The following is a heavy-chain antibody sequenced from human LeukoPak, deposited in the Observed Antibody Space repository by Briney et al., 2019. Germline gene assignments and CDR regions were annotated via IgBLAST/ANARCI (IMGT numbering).Heavy chain of an antibody. CDR1: GFTFSSYW. CDR2: ISGSGGST. Sequence: PGGSLRLSCAASGFTFSSYWMHWVRQAPGKGLEWVSAISGSGGSTYYADSVKGRFTISRDNSKNTLYLQMNSLRAEDTAVYYCAKVELHPDYGGKGYWGQGTLVTVSS. V-gene: IGHV3-23*01. D-gene: IGHD4-23*01. J-gene: IGHJ4*02. CDR3: AKVELHPDYGGKGY.